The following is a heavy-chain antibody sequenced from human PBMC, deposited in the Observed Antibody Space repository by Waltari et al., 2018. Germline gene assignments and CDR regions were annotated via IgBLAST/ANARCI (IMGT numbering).Heavy chain of an antibody. D-gene: IGHD6-13*01. CDR3: ARGKGYSSSAYGMDV. CDR2: INHSGST. J-gene: IGHJ6*02. Sequence: QVQLQQWGAGLLKPSETLSLTCAVYGGSFSGYYWSWIRQPPGKGLEWIGEINHSGSTNYNPSLKSRVTISVDTSKSQFSLKLSSVTAADTAVYYCARGKGYSSSAYGMDVWGQGTTVTVSS. V-gene: IGHV4-34*01. CDR1: GGSFSGYY.